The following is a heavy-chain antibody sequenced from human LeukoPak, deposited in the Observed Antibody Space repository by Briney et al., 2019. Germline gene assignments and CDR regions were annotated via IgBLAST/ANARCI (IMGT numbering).Heavy chain of an antibody. V-gene: IGHV1-2*02. Sequence: ASVKVSCKASGYTFTGYYMHWVRQAPGQGLEWMEWINPNSGGTNYAQKFQGRVTMTRDTSISTAYMELSRLRSDDTAVYYCARGHCSSTSCYSGKNWFDPWGQGTLVTVSS. CDR2: INPNSGGT. CDR1: GYTFTGYY. J-gene: IGHJ5*02. CDR3: ARGHCSSTSCYSGKNWFDP. D-gene: IGHD2-2*01.